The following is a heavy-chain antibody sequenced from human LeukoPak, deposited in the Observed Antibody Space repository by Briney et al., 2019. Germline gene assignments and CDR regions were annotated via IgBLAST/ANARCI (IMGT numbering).Heavy chain of an antibody. V-gene: IGHV4-59*01. CDR1: GGSISSYY. CDR3: ARGPHQKYSLYYFDY. D-gene: IGHD6-6*01. CDR2: IYYSGST. Sequence: SETLSLTCTVSGGSISSYYWSWIRQPPGKGLEWIGYIYYSGSTNYNPSLKSRVTISVDTSKNQFSLKLSSVTAADTAVYYCARGPHQKYSLYYFDYWGQGTLVTVSS. J-gene: IGHJ4*02.